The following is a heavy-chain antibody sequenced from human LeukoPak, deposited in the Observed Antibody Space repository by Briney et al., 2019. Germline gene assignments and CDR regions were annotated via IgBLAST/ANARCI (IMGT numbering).Heavy chain of an antibody. V-gene: IGHV4-34*01. CDR1: GGSFSGYY. CDR3: ASVYDSSGYYPF. D-gene: IGHD3-22*01. Sequence: PSETLSLTCAVYGGSFSGYYWSWIRQPPGKGLEWIGEINHSGSTNYNPSLKSRVTISADTSKNQFSLKLSSVTAADTAVYYCASVYDSSGYYPFWGQGALVTVSS. CDR2: INHSGST. J-gene: IGHJ4*02.